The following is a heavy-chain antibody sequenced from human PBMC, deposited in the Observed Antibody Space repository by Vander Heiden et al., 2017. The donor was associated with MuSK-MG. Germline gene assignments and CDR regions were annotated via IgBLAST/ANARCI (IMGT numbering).Heavy chain of an antibody. V-gene: IGHV3-74*01. CDR1: GFPFSRYW. D-gene: IGHD3-16*01. J-gene: IGHJ4*02. CDR2: IKNDGDT. Sequence: EVQLVESGGGLVKPGGSLRLSCTASGFPFSRYWMHWVRQAPGKGLGGVSNIKNDGDTHCANSVKGRFFVSRDDASNTLYLHMTGLRDDDTAVYHCARFGIGDRSGFSIDFWGQGTLVAVSS. CDR3: ARFGIGDRSGFSIDF.